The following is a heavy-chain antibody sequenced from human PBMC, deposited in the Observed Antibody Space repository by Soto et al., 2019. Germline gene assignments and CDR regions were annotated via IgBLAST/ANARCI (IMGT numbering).Heavy chain of an antibody. CDR3: ARKVYYYDSSGYYFGPHLDY. Sequence: GASVKVSCKASGDIFSGYSMSWVRQAPGQGLEWMGGIIPIFGTTNYAQRFHGRVTITADKSTSTVYMELYSLKSEDTAVYYCARKVYYYDSSGYYFGPHLDYWGKGTLVTVSS. CDR1: GDIFSGYS. D-gene: IGHD3-22*01. J-gene: IGHJ4*02. V-gene: IGHV1-69*06. CDR2: IIPIFGTT.